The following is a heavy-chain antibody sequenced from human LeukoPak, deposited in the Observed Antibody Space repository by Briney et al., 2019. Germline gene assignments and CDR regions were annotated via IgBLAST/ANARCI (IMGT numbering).Heavy chain of an antibody. CDR2: INPNSGGT. Sequence: ASVKVSCKASGYTFTGYYMHWVRQAPGQGLEWMGWINPNSGGTNYAQKFQGRVTMTRDTSISTAYMELSRLRSDDTAVYYCARELHPPGYCSSTSCYTAYWGQGTLVTVSS. J-gene: IGHJ4*02. D-gene: IGHD2-2*02. CDR3: ARELHPPGYCSSTSCYTAY. CDR1: GYTFTGYY. V-gene: IGHV1-2*02.